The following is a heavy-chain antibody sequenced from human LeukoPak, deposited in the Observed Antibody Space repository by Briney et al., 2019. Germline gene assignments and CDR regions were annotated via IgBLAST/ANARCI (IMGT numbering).Heavy chain of an antibody. V-gene: IGHV4-39*07. J-gene: IGHJ4*02. D-gene: IGHD6-19*01. CDR2: IYYSGST. Sequence: SETLSLTCTVSGGSISSSSYYWGWIRQPPEKGLEWIGSIYYSGSTYYNPSLKSRVTISVDTSKNQFSLKLSSVTAADTAVYYCARDPSGAVAGMGEFDYWGQGTLVTVSS. CDR3: ARDPSGAVAGMGEFDY. CDR1: GGSISSSSYY.